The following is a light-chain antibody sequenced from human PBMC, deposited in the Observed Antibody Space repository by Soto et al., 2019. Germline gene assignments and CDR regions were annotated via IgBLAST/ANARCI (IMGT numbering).Light chain of an antibody. Sequence: QSVLTQPPSVSGAPRQRVSLSCTGSSSNIGAGYDVHWYHQLPGTAPKLLIYGNKNRPSGVPDRFSGSKSGTSASLVITGLQAEDEGTYYCQSHDTSLSAWVFGGGTQLTVL. V-gene: IGLV1-40*01. CDR1: SSNIGAGYD. CDR2: GNK. CDR3: QSHDTSLSAWV. J-gene: IGLJ3*02.